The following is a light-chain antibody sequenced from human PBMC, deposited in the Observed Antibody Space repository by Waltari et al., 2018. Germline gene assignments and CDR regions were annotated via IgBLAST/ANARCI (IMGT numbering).Light chain of an antibody. CDR2: SNN. V-gene: IGLV1-44*01. J-gene: IGLJ1*01. Sequence: QSVLTQPPSASGTPGQRVTISCSGSSSNIGSNTGNWYQQLPGTAPKLLIYSNNQRPSGVPARFPGSKSGTSASLAISGLQSEDEADYYCAAWDDSLNGYVFGTGTKVTVL. CDR3: AAWDDSLNGYV. CDR1: SSNIGSNT.